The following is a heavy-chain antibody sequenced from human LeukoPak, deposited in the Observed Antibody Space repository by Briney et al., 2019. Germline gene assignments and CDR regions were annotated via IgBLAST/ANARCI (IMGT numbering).Heavy chain of an antibody. CDR3: ARRISGSYQGVWFDP. D-gene: IGHD1-26*01. J-gene: IGHJ5*02. Sequence: PSQTLSLTCTVSGGSISSGGYYWSWIRQHPGKGLEWIGYIYYSGSTSYNPSLKSRVTISVDTSKNQFSLKLSSVTAADTAVYYCARRISGSYQGVWFDPWGQGTLVTVSS. CDR2: IYYSGST. V-gene: IGHV4-31*03. CDR1: GGSISSGGYY.